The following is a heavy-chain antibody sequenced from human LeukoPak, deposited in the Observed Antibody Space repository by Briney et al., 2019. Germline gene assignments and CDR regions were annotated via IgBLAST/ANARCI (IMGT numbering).Heavy chain of an antibody. Sequence: SETLSLTCTVSGGSISSYYWSWIRQPPGKGLEWIAYISDIGSINYNPSPKSRVTISVDTSKNQFSLKLSSVTAADTAVYYCARAEGLFRNYYYYYGMDVWGQGTTVTVS. CDR3: ARAEGLFRNYYYYYGMDV. D-gene: IGHD1-14*01. CDR2: ISDIGSI. J-gene: IGHJ6*02. V-gene: IGHV4-59*01. CDR1: GGSISSYY.